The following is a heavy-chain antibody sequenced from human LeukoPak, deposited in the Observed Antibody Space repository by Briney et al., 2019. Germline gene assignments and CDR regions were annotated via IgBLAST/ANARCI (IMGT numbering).Heavy chain of an antibody. D-gene: IGHD3-10*01. CDR2: ISSSGSTI. CDR1: GFTFSSYS. V-gene: IGHV3-48*04. J-gene: IGHJ6*03. CDR3: ARVRGLYGSGSYYPYYYYMDV. Sequence: GGSLRLPCAASGFTFSSYSMNWVRQAPGKGLEWVSYISSSGSTIYYADSVKGRFTISRDNAKNSLYLQMNSLRAEDTAVYYCARVRGLYGSGSYYPYYYYMDVWGKGTTVTISS.